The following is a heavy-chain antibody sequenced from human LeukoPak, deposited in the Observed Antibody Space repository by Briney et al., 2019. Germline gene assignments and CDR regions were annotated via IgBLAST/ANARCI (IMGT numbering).Heavy chain of an antibody. CDR2: IDYRGNT. Sequence: SETLSLTCTVSGDSISSNHYYWGWIRQPPGKGLEWIGSIDYRGNTYYSASLKTRVTISIDTSKNQFSLALSSVTAADTALYYCARHLYNYYYYYMDVWGEGTTVAVSS. J-gene: IGHJ6*03. V-gene: IGHV4-39*01. D-gene: IGHD3-10*01. CDR1: GDSISSNHYY. CDR3: ARHLYNYYYYYMDV.